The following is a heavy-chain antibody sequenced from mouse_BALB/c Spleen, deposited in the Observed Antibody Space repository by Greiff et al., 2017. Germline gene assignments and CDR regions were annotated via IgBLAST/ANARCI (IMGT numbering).Heavy chain of an antibody. D-gene: IGHD1-1*01. V-gene: IGHV5-6-5*01. CDR2: ISSGGST. Sequence: DVKLVESGGGLVKPGGSLKLSCAASGFTFSSYAMSWVRQTPEKRLEWVASISSGGSTYYPDSVKGRFTISRDNARNILYLQMSSLRSEDTAMYYCARGRDYYDFDYWGQGTTLTVSS. J-gene: IGHJ2*01. CDR1: GFTFSSYA. CDR3: ARGRDYYDFDY.